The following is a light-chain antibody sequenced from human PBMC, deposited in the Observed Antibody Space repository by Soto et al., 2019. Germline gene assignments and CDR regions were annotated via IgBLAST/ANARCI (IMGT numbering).Light chain of an antibody. CDR1: QSVSSN. CDR3: QQYNNWWT. J-gene: IGKJ1*01. CDR2: GAS. V-gene: IGKV3-15*01. Sequence: EIVMTQSPATLSVSPGERATLSCRASQSVSSNLAWYQQKPGQAPRLLIYGASTRATGIPARFSGSGPGTEFPLTISSLQSEDFAVYYCQQYNNWWTFGQGTKVEIK.